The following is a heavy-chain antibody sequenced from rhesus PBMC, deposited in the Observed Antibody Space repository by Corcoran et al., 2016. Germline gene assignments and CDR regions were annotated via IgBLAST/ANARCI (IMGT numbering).Heavy chain of an antibody. V-gene: IGHV3S42*01. CDR3: AKDGYCTGSGCYGYYYGLDS. D-gene: IGHD2-21*01. J-gene: IGHJ6*01. Sequence: EVQLVESGGGLAKPGGSLRLSCAASGFTFSSYWMNWVRQTPGKGLEWISAINSGGGSTNYADTVKGRFTISRDNSKNTLSLKMNSLRAEDTAVYYCAKDGYCTGSGCYGYYYGLDSWGQGVVVTVSS. CDR1: GFTFSSYW. CDR2: INSGGGST.